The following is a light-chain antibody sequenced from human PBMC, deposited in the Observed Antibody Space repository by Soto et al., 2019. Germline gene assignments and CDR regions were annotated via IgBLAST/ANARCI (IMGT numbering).Light chain of an antibody. V-gene: IGLV2-18*02. CDR1: SSDLGSYNH. J-gene: IGLJ2*01. Sequence: QSVLTQPPSVSGSPGQSVTISCSGTSSDLGSYNHVSWYQQPPGTAPKLMIYDVNKRPSGVPYRFSGSKSGNTASLTISGLQAEDEADYYCCSYAGGVVFGGGTKLTVL. CDR3: CSYAGGVV. CDR2: DVN.